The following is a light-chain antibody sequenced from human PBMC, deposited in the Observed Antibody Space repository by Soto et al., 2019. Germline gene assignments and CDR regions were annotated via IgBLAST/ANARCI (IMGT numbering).Light chain of an antibody. V-gene: IGKV1-5*01. CDR3: HSRA. CDR2: DAS. Sequence: DIQLTQTPSTLSASVGDEVTITCRASQTISRWLAWYQQKPGRAPKLLIYDASTLESGVPSRFSGSGSKTEFTLTISRLQPDDFATYFCHSRAFGQGTRLEIK. CDR1: QTISRW. J-gene: IGKJ5*01.